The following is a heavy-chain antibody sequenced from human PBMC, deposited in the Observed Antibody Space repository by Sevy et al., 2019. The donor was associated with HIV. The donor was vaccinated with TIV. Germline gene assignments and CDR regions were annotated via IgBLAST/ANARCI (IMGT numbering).Heavy chain of an antibody. Sequence: SETLSLTCSVSGGTISSSTYYWGWIRQPPGRGLEWIGRVYFTGSTYYNPSLKSRVTISVDTSKNEFSLKVNSVTAPDTAVYYCARLGGLRFFDWASLNYFDYWGQGTLVTVSS. CDR1: GGTISSSTYY. D-gene: IGHD3-9*01. V-gene: IGHV4-39*01. J-gene: IGHJ4*02. CDR3: ARLGGLRFFDWASLNYFDY. CDR2: VYFTGST.